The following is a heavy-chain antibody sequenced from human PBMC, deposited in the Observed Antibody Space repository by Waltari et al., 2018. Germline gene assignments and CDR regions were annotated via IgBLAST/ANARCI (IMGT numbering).Heavy chain of an antibody. V-gene: IGHV3-23*01. Sequence: EAQLLESGGGLAQPGGSLRLSCAASGFSFSTYVMNWVRQAPGKGLGWGSSISGSGGTRYADSVKGRFTVSRDNSKNTLYLQMNSLGDEDTAVYYCARDHKVYSAFDIWGQGTMVTVSS. J-gene: IGHJ3*02. CDR3: ARDHKVYSAFDI. D-gene: IGHD2-21*01. CDR2: ISGSGGT. CDR1: GFSFSTYV.